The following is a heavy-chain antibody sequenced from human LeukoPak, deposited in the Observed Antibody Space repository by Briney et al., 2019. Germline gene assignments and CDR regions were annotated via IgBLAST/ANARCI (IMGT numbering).Heavy chain of an antibody. J-gene: IGHJ4*02. CDR1: GYSFSSYW. Sequence: GESLKISCKGSGYSFSSYWIGWVRQMPGKGLEWMGIIYPGDSDTRYSPSFQGQVTISADKSISSAYLQWSSLKASDTAIYYCARQPTYSNSWHLDYWGQGTLVTVSS. CDR3: ARQPTYSNSWHLDY. CDR2: IYPGDSDT. D-gene: IGHD6-13*01. V-gene: IGHV5-51*01.